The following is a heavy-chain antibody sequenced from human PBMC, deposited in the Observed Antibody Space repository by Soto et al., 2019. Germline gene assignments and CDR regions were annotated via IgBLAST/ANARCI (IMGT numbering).Heavy chain of an antibody. CDR3: ARGYGDSHDY. CDR2: IIPMFGIA. V-gene: IGHV1-69*02. CDR1: GGTFSSYT. J-gene: IGHJ4*02. D-gene: IGHD4-17*01. Sequence: QVQLVQSGAEVKKTGSSVKVSCKASGGTFSSYTISWVRQAPGQGLEWMGRIIPMFGIANYAQKFQGRVTITADKAASTAYMELSSLRSEDTAVYYCARGYGDSHDYWGQGTLVTVSS.